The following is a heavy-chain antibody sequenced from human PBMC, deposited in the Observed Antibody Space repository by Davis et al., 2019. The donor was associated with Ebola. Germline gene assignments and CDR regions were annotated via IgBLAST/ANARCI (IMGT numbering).Heavy chain of an antibody. CDR2: ISYDESTK. D-gene: IGHD5-12*01. Sequence: GGSLRLSCAASGFTFSSYAMYWVRQAPGKGLEWVALISYDESTKYYADSVKGRFTISRDNSKNTLYLQMNSLRAEDTAVYYCAKDGRYSGYRMDYWGQGTLVTVSS. CDR3: AKDGRYSGYRMDY. V-gene: IGHV3-30-3*01. CDR1: GFTFSSYA. J-gene: IGHJ4*02.